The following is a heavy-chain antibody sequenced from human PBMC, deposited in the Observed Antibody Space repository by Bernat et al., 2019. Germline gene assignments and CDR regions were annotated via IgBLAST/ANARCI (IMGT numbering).Heavy chain of an antibody. Sequence: QVQLVESGGGVVQPGRSLRLSCAASGFTFSSYAMHWVRQAPGKGLEWVAVISYDGSNKYYADSVKGRFTISRDNSKNTLYLQMNSLRAEDTAVYYCACAGTEWELLRAMRYWGQGTLVTVSS. CDR2: ISYDGSNK. D-gene: IGHD1-26*01. CDR3: ACAGTEWELLRAMRY. CDR1: GFTFSSYA. J-gene: IGHJ4*02. V-gene: IGHV3-30-3*01.